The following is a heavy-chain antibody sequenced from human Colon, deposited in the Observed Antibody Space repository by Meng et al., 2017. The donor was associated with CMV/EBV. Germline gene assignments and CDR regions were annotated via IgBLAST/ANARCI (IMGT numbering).Heavy chain of an antibody. CDR2: IRFDGKDQ. Sequence: GGSLRLSCAASGFNFNSYGMHWVRQAPGKGLQWVAFIRFDGKDQYYSDSVKGRFTISRDNAMSTLYLQMDGLRPDDTAVYYCAKREASAFLDYWGQGTLVTVSS. D-gene: IGHD5-24*01. J-gene: IGHJ4*02. CDR1: GFNFNSYG. CDR3: AKREASAFLDY. V-gene: IGHV3-30*02.